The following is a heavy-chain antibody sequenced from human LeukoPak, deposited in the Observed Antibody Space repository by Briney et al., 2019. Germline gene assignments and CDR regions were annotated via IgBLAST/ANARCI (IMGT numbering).Heavy chain of an antibody. CDR3: ARAIGARWELLRGHYYYYYYMDV. J-gene: IGHJ6*03. D-gene: IGHD1-26*01. V-gene: IGHV3-11*04. CDR1: GFTFSDYY. CDR2: ISSSGSTI. Sequence: GGSLRLSCAASGFTFSDYYMSWIRQAPGKGLEWVSYISSSGSTIYYADSVKGRFTISRDNAKNSLYLQMNSLRAEDTAVYYCARAIGARWELLRGHYYYYYYMDVWGKGTTVTVSS.